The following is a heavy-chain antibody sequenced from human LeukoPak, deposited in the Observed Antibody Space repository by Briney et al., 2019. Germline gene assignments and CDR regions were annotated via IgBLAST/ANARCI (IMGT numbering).Heavy chain of an antibody. CDR2: IYYSGST. CDR3: AREIVWSGYFDY. V-gene: IGHV4-59*01. CDR1: GRSISNYY. D-gene: IGHD3-3*01. Sequence: SETLSLTCIVSGRSISNYYWSWIRQPPGKGLEWIGYIYYSGSTNYNPSLKSRVTISVDTSKNQFSLKLSSVTAADTAVYYCAREIVWSGYFDYWGQGTLVTVSP. J-gene: IGHJ4*02.